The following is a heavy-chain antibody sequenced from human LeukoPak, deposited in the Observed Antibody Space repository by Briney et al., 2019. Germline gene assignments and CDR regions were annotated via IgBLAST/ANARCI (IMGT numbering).Heavy chain of an antibody. J-gene: IGHJ4*02. CDR1: GFTFSGYW. D-gene: IGHD3-22*01. V-gene: IGHV3-7*03. CDR3: ARDKGDYDTSGSLFVF. Sequence: PGGSLRLSCAASGFTFSGYWMSWVRQAPRKGLEWVANIKQDGSEKYYVDSVKGRFTISRDNAKNSLYLQMNSLRAEDTAVYYCARDKGDYDTSGSLFVFGGQGTLVTVSS. CDR2: IKQDGSEK.